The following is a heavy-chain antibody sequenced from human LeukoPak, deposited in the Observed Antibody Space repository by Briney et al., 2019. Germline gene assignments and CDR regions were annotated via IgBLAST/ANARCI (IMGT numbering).Heavy chain of an antibody. CDR1: GFTVSSNY. V-gene: IGHV3-53*01. Sequence: GGSLRLSCAASGFTVSSNYMSWVRQAPGKGLEWVSVIYSGGSTYYADSVKGRFTISRDNSKNTLYLQMNSLRAEDTAVYYCARGIAVVGTNYFAYWGQGTLVTASS. J-gene: IGHJ4*02. D-gene: IGHD6-19*01. CDR3: ARGIAVVGTNYFAY. CDR2: IYSGGST.